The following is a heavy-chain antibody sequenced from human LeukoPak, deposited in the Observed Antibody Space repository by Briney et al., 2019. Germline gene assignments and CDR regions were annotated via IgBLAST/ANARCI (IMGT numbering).Heavy chain of an antibody. CDR1: GGTFSSYA. CDR3: ARDGEAGGYFDY. CDR2: IIPIFGTA. J-gene: IGHJ4*02. D-gene: IGHD2-8*02. Sequence: SVKVSCKASGGTFSSYAISWVRQAPGQGLEWMGRIIPIFGTANYAQKFQGRVTITTDESTSTAYMELSSLRSEDTAVYYCARDGEAGGYFDYWGQGTLVTVSS. V-gene: IGHV1-69*05.